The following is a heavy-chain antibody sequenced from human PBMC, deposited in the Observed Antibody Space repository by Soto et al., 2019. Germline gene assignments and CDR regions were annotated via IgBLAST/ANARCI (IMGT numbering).Heavy chain of an antibody. J-gene: IGHJ6*02. CDR1: GFTFSSYW. V-gene: IGHV3-7*05. Sequence: EVQLVESGGGLVQPGGSLRLSCAASGFTFSSYWMSWVRQAPGKGLEWVANIKQDGSEKYYVDSVKGRFTISRDNAKNSLYLQMNSLRAEDTAVYYCARDIKEWLRERYGMDVWGQGTTVTVSS. CDR3: ARDIKEWLRERYGMDV. D-gene: IGHD5-12*01. CDR2: IKQDGSEK.